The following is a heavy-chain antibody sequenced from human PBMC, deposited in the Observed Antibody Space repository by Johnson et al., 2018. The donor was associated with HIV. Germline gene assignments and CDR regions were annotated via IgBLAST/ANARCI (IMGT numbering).Heavy chain of an antibody. CDR2: ISWNSGNI. Sequence: VQLVESGGGLVQPGRSLRLSCAASGFTFDDYAMHWVRQAPGKGLEWVSGISWNSGNIAYGDSVKGRFTIARDNAKNSLYLQMNSLRAEDTAVYYCTTGAFHAYDMWGQGTMVTVSS. V-gene: IGHV3-9*01. CDR3: TTGAFHAYDM. CDR1: GFTFDDYA. J-gene: IGHJ3*02. D-gene: IGHD2/OR15-2a*01.